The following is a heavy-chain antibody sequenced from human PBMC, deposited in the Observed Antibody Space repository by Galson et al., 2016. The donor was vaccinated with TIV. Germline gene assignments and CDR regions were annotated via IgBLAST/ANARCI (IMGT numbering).Heavy chain of an antibody. Sequence: SLRLSCAASGFTFKSYAMHWARQAPGKGLEWLALITYDGDNEYYTDSVKGRFTISRDDRNSKLDLQMHSLTVEDTAVYYCARGEDWRRYYYYYMDVWGKGTTVIVSS. CDR3: ARGEDWRRYYYYYMDV. J-gene: IGHJ6*03. CDR1: GFTFKSYA. V-gene: IGHV3-30-3*01. CDR2: ITYDGDNE. D-gene: IGHD3/OR15-3a*01.